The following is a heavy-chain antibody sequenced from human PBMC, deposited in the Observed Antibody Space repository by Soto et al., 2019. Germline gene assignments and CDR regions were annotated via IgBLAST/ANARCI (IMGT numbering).Heavy chain of an antibody. Sequence: KTSETMSLTCTACGDTVSSGGYYWTWIRQPPGKGLEWIGYSYSSGSANYTPSLKSRVTISRDTSKNHISLKVAPVTAADTAGYYCARGFSSVSMDAWGQGTTGTVSS. CDR1: GDTVSSGGYY. CDR2: SYSSGSA. V-gene: IGHV4-61*03. J-gene: IGHJ6*02. D-gene: IGHD6-19*01. CDR3: ARGFSSVSMDA.